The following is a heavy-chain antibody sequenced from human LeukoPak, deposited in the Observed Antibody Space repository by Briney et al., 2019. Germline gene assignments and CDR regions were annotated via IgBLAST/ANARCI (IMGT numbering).Heavy chain of an antibody. CDR1: GGSISSSSYY. V-gene: IGHV4-39*01. CDR2: IYYSGST. J-gene: IGHJ6*04. CDR3: ARTSQTWGLTDV. D-gene: IGHD7-27*01. Sequence: SSETLSLTCTVSGGSISSSSYYWGWIRQPPGKGLEWIGSIYYSGSTYYNPSLKSRVTISVDTSKNQSSLKLSSVTAADTAVYYCARTSQTWGLTDVWGKGTTVTVSS.